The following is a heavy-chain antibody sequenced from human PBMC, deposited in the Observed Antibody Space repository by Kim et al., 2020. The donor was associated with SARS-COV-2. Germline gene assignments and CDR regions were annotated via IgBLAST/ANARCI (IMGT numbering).Heavy chain of an antibody. V-gene: IGHV4-39*07. J-gene: IGHJ5*02. CDR3: ARRQGSGSFDPFDP. D-gene: IGHD3-10*01. Sequence: YNPSLKSPVTISVDTSKHPFSLRLTSVTAADTAVYYCARRQGSGSFDPFDPWGQGTLVTVSS.